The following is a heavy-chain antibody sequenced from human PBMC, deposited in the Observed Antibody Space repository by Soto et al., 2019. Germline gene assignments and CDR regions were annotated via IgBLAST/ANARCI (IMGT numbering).Heavy chain of an antibody. V-gene: IGHV3-11*01. D-gene: IGHD2-2*01. CDR1: GFTFSAYY. CDR2: ISSSGDTG. J-gene: IGHJ4*02. Sequence: GGSLRLSCAASGFTFSAYYMSWIRQAPGKGLEWISYISSSGDTGNYADSVKGRFTVSGDNAKNSLYLQMNSLRGEDTAVYYCAKLGGGARYCSSTSCHAHYWGQGTLVTVSS. CDR3: AKLGGGARYCSSTSCHAHY.